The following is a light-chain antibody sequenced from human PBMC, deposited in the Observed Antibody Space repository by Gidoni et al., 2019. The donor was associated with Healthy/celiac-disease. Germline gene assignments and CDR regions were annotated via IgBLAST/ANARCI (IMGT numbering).Light chain of an antibody. V-gene: IGKV1-13*02. J-gene: IGKJ4*01. CDR1: EGIRIA. CDR2: DAS. CDR3: QQCNSYWLT. Sequence: AIQLTQSPASLSASVGDRVTITCRASEGIRIALAWYQQKPGKAPKLLIYDASNLESGVPSRFSGSGSGTDFTLTISILQPEDFATYHCQQCNSYWLTFGGGTKVEIK.